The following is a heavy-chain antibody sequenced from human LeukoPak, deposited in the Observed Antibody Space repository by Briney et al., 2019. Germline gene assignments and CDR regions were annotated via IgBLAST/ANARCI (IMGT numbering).Heavy chain of an antibody. CDR3: ARDVGGGITIFGVAIEPYYFDY. CDR1: GITFSNSW. J-gene: IGHJ4*02. V-gene: IGHV3-48*01. CDR2: ISSSSSTI. Sequence: PGGSLRLSCGASGITFSNSWMHWVRQAPGKGLEWVSYISSSSSTIYYADSVKGRFTISRDNAKNSLYLQMNSLRAEDTAVYYCARDVGGGITIFGVAIEPYYFDYWGQGTLVTVSS. D-gene: IGHD3-3*01.